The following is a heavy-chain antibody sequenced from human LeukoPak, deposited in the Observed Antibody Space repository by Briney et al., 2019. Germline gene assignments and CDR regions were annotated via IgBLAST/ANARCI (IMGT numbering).Heavy chain of an antibody. CDR2: ISNTGSA. CDR1: GGSISSGDFC. J-gene: IGHJ5*02. V-gene: IGHV4-30-4*01. D-gene: IGHD3-10*01. Sequence: TPSQTLSLTCTVSGGSISSGDFCWSWIRQPPGKDLEWIAHISNTGSAASHPSLKSRVTISMDTFKNQFFLKLTSVTAADTAVYYCARRWGSGSHTDWFDTWSRGTLVTVSS. CDR3: ARRWGSGSHTDWFDT.